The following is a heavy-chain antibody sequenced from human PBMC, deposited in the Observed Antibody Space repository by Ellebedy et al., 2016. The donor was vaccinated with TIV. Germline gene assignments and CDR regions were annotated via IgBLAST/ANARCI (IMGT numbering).Heavy chain of an antibody. CDR1: GFTFGNYW. J-gene: IGHJ6*02. CDR3: AKVQCPGRWSNCPLDV. V-gene: IGHV3-7*01. Sequence: GESLKISCVASGFTFGNYWMDWVRQAPGKGLEWVANTKEDESEKYYVNSVKGRFTISRDNAKNSVFLQMNSLRAEDTATYYCAKVQCPGRWSNCPLDVWGQGTTVTVSS. CDR2: TKEDESEK. D-gene: IGHD5-24*01.